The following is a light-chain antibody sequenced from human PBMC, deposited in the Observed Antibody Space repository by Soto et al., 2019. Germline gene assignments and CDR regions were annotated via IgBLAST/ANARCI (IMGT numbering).Light chain of an antibody. CDR2: DAS. Sequence: DIQMTQSPSILSASVGDRVTITCRASQSISSWLAWYQQKPGKAPKLLIYDASSLESGVPSRFSGSGSGTEFTLTISSLQPDDFATYYCQQYNRYSGTFGQGTKVDIK. J-gene: IGKJ1*01. V-gene: IGKV1-5*01. CDR1: QSISSW. CDR3: QQYNRYSGT.